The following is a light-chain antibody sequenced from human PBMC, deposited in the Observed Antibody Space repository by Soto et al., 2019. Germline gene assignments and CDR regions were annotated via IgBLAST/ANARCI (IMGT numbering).Light chain of an antibody. J-gene: IGLJ2*01. CDR1: SSNIGSNT. CDR2: SNK. Sequence: QSVLTQPPSASGTPGQRVTISCSGSSSNIGSNTVNWYQQLPGTAPKLLIYSNKQRPSGVPVRFSGSKSGTSASLAISGLQSEDEADYYCAAWYDSLNGPVVFGGGTKVTVL. V-gene: IGLV1-44*01. CDR3: AAWYDSLNGPVV.